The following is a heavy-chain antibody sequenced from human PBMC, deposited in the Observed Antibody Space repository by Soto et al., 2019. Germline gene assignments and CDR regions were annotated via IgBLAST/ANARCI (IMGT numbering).Heavy chain of an antibody. CDR1: GFTFSSYS. Sequence: EVQLVESGGGLVKPGGSLRLSCAASGFTFSSYSMNWVRQAPGKGLEWVSSISSSSSYIYYADSVKGRFTISRDNAKNSMYLQMNSLRAEDTAVYYCARVLAQWGGFDPWGQGTLVTGSS. CDR2: ISSSSSYI. V-gene: IGHV3-21*01. CDR3: ARVLAQWGGFDP. D-gene: IGHD6-19*01. J-gene: IGHJ5*02.